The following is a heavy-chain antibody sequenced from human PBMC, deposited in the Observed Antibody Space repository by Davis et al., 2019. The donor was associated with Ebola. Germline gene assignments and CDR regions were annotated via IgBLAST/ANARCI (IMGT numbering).Heavy chain of an antibody. J-gene: IGHJ4*02. Sequence: SQTLSLTCSVSGGSIRSYYWSWIRQPPGKGLEWIGYIYYSGSTNYNPSLKSRVTISVDTSKNQFSLKLSSVTAADTAVYYCARDNWNYEKGFDYWGQGTLVTVSS. CDR2: IYYSGST. V-gene: IGHV4-59*01. D-gene: IGHD1-7*01. CDR1: GGSIRSYY. CDR3: ARDNWNYEKGFDY.